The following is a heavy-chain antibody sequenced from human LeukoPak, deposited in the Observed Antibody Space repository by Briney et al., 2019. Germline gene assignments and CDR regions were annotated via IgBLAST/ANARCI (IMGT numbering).Heavy chain of an antibody. V-gene: IGHV3-30*14. CDR2: ISYDGSNK. J-gene: IGHJ3*02. CDR3: ARDLAVVTRSDAFDI. CDR1: GFTFSSYA. Sequence: PGRSLRLSCAASGFTFSSYAMHWVRQAPGKGLEWVAVISYDGSNKYYADSVKGRFTISRDNSKNTLYLQMNSLRAEDTAVYYCARDLAVVTRSDAFDIWGQGTMVTVSS. D-gene: IGHD4-23*01.